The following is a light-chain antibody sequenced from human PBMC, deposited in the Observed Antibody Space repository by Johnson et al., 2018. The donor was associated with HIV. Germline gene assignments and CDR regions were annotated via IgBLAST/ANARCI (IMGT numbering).Light chain of an antibody. CDR1: SSNIGINY. J-gene: IGLJ1*01. Sequence: QSVLTQPPSVSAAPGQKVTISCSGSSSNIGINYVSWYQQLPGTAPKLLIYDNNKRPSGIPDRFSGSKSGTSATLGITGLQTGDEADYYCGTWDSSLTGIFGTGTKVTVL. CDR2: DNN. V-gene: IGLV1-51*01. CDR3: GTWDSSLTGI.